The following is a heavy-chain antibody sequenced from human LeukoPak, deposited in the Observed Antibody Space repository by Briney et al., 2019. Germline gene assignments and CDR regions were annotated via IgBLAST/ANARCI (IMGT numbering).Heavy chain of an antibody. CDR3: ARGCGGDCYSPLDAFDI. CDR2: IYYSGST. CDR1: GGSISSYY. D-gene: IGHD2-21*02. V-gene: IGHV4-59*01. J-gene: IGHJ3*02. Sequence: SETLSLTCTVSGGSISSYYWSWIRQPPGKGLEWIGYIYYSGSTNYNPSLKSRVTISVDTSKNQFSLKLSSVTAADTAVYYCARGCGGDCYSPLDAFDIWGQGTMVTVSS.